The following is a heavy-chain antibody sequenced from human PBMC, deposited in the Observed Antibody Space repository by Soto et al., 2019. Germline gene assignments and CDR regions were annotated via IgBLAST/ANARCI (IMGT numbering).Heavy chain of an antibody. CDR3: ARGGGYSYGYYYYGMDV. J-gene: IGHJ6*02. CDR2: IIPIFGTA. CDR1: GGTFSSYA. Sequence: GASVNVSCKASGGTFSSYAISWVRQAPGQGLEWMGGIIPIFGTANYAQKFQGRVTITADEFTSTAYMEPSSLRSEDTAVYYCARGGGYSYGYYYYGMDVWGQGTTVTVSS. V-gene: IGHV1-69*13. D-gene: IGHD5-18*01.